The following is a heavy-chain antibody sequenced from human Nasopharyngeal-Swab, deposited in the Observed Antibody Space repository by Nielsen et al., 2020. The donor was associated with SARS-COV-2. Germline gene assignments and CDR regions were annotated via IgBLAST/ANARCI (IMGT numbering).Heavy chain of an antibody. Sequence: GGSLRLSCAASGFTFSSYGMHRVRQAPGKGLESVAVISQDERNKYYTDSVKGRFTISRDNSKNTLYLQMNSLRPEDTAVYYCHVREGDSWGQGTLVTVSS. CDR1: GFTFSSYG. CDR2: ISQDERNK. CDR3: HVREGDS. J-gene: IGHJ4*02. V-gene: IGHV3-30*03.